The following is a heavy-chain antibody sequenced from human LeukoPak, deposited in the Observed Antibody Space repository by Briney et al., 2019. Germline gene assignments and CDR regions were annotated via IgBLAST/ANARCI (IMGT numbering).Heavy chain of an antibody. CDR2: ITSSSSYL. D-gene: IGHD6-19*01. CDR3: ARDLYSSGWSYPHFDY. J-gene: IGHJ4*02. CDR1: GFTFSTYS. Sequence: PGGSLRLSCAASGFTFSTYSMNWVRQAPGKGLEWASSITSSSSYLYYADSVKGRFTISRDNAKSSLYPQMNSLRAEDTAVYYCARDLYSSGWSYPHFDYWGQGTLVTVSS. V-gene: IGHV3-21*01.